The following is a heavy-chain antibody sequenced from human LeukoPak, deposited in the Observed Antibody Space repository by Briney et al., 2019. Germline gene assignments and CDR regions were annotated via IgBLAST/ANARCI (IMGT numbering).Heavy chain of an antibody. V-gene: IGHV1-69*13. CDR3: AREDDSGSYGVY. D-gene: IGHD1-26*01. J-gene: IGHJ4*02. Sequence: SVKVSCKASGGTFSSNAISWVRQAPGQGLEWMGGIIPIFGTANYAQKFQGRVTITADESTSTAYMELNSLRSEDTAVYYCAREDDSGSYGVYWGQGTLVTVSS. CDR1: GGTFSSNA. CDR2: IIPIFGTA.